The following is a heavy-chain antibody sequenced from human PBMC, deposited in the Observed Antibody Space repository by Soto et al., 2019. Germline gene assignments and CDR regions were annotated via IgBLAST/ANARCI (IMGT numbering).Heavy chain of an antibody. CDR2: MNPNTGNS. Sequence: ASVKVSCKASGYTFTSYDIYWVRQATGQGLEWMGWMNPNTGNSGYAQKFQGRVTMTSDTSISTAHMELSSLRSEDTAVYYCARRAETNGWNGFGADKYYFDFWGQGTLVTVS. CDR3: ARRAETNGWNGFGADKYYFDF. J-gene: IGHJ4*02. V-gene: IGHV1-8*01. D-gene: IGHD1-1*01. CDR1: GYTFTSYD.